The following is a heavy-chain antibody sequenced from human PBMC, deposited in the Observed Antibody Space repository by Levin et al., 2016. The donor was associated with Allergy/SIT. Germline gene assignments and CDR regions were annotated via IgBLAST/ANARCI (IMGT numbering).Heavy chain of an antibody. D-gene: IGHD3-10*01. CDR2: INPSGGST. Sequence: WVRQAPGQGLEWMGIINPSGGSTSYAQKFQGRVTMTRDTSTSTVYMELSSLRSEDTAVYYCARDCFRVVARVAYYYYGMDVWGQGTTVTVSS. J-gene: IGHJ6*02. V-gene: IGHV1-46*01. CDR3: ARDCFRVVARVAYYYYGMDV.